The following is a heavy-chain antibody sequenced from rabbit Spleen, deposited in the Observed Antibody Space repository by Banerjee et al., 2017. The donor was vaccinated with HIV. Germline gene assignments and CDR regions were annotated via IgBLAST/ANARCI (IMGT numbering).Heavy chain of an antibody. Sequence: QSLEESGGDRVKPGASLTLTCTASGFSFSSAYYMCWVRQAPGKGLEWIGCIYTGSSSTTWYATWAKGRFTISKTSSTTVTLQMTSLTAADTATYFCARDLAGVIGWNFSLWGPGTLVTVS. CDR3: ARDLAGVIGWNFSL. CDR1: GFSFSSAYY. J-gene: IGHJ4*01. CDR2: IYTGSSSTT. D-gene: IGHD4-1*01. V-gene: IGHV1S40*01.